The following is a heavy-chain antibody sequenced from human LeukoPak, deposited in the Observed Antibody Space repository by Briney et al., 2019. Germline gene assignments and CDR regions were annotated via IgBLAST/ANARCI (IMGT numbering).Heavy chain of an antibody. CDR1: GGSISSSRYY. CDR3: ARHKWELRPFDY. V-gene: IGHV4-39*01. CDR2: IYYSGST. D-gene: IGHD1-26*01. Sequence: SETLSLTCIISGGSISSSRYYWGWIRQPPGKGLEWIASIYYSGSTYYNPSLKSRVTISVDTSKNQFSLKLSSVTAADTAVYYCARHKWELRPFDYWGQGTLVTVSS. J-gene: IGHJ4*02.